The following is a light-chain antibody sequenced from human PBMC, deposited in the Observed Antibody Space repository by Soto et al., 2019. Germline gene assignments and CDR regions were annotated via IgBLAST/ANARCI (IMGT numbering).Light chain of an antibody. J-gene: IGLJ2*01. CDR1: SSDVGGYKY. CDR2: EVS. CDR3: CSYTGGTTLV. Sequence: QSALTQPASVSGSPGQSITISCTGSSSDVGGYKYVSWYQQHPGKAPKLMIFEVSNRPSGVSNRFSGSKSGNTASLTISGLQAEDEGDYCCCSYTGGTTLVCGGGTKVTVL. V-gene: IGLV2-14*01.